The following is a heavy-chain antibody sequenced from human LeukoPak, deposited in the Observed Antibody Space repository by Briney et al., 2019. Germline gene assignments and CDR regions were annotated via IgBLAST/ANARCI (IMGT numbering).Heavy chain of an antibody. CDR1: GGSISSSSYY. V-gene: IGHV4-61*02. J-gene: IGHJ6*02. Sequence: SQTLSLTCPVSGGSISSSSYYWSWIRQPAGRGLEWIGRIYTSGNTNYNPSLNSRVTISIDTSKNQFSLSLSSVTAADTAVYYCARVSPSGAWDVWGQGTTVTVSS. CDR2: IYTSGNT. CDR3: ARVSPSGAWDV. D-gene: IGHD2-8*02.